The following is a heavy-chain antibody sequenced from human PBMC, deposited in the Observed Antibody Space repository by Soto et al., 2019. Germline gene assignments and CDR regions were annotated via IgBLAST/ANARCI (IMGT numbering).Heavy chain of an antibody. J-gene: IGHJ4*01. D-gene: IGHD6-13*01. V-gene: IGHV1-18*01. Sequence: GASVNVSCKSSGYTFTSYCISWVRQAPGQGLEWMGWISAYNGNTNYAQKLQGRVTMTTDTSTSTAYMELRSLRSDDTAVYYCARVIAAKEPRGLPRYYFDYWGQGTLVTVSS. CDR2: ISAYNGNT. CDR1: GYTFTSYC. CDR3: ARVIAAKEPRGLPRYYFDY.